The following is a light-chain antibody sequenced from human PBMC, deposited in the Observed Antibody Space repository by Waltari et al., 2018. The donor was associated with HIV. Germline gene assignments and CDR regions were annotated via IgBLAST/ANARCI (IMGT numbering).Light chain of an antibody. CDR2: GTS. Sequence: VLTQSPGTLSLSPGDRAILSCRDSQSVSGNFLGWYQQRPGQAPRLLVHGTSRRATATPARFSCGGSGTDFTLIISRLQPEDFAVYYCQQCATSPWTFGQGTTV. CDR1: QSVSGNF. J-gene: IGKJ1*01. V-gene: IGKV3-20*01. CDR3: QQCATSPWT.